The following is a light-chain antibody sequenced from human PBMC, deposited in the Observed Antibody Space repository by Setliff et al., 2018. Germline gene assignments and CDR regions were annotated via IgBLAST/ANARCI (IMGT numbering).Light chain of an antibody. V-gene: IGLV2-11*01. Sequence: QSVLTQPRSVSGSPGQSVTISCTGTSSDIGGYNYVSWYQQHPGKAPKLMIYDVTKRPSGVPDRFSGSKSGNTASLTISGLQADDEADYYCCSYAGSYTWVFGGGT. CDR3: CSYAGSYTWV. CDR2: DVT. CDR1: SSDIGGYNY. J-gene: IGLJ2*01.